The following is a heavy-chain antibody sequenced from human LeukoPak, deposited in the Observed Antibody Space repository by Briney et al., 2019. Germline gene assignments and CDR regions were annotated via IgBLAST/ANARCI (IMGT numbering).Heavy chain of an antibody. CDR3: ATKQWLAPPPDS. V-gene: IGHV3-74*01. Sequence: PGGSLRLSCAASGFTFSKYWMLWVRQAPGKGLESVSRINTDGTVTTYADSVKGRFTVSRDNADNTMFLQMNSVRDEDTAVHYCATKQWLAPPPDSWGQGTPVTVSS. CDR2: INTDGTVT. D-gene: IGHD6-19*01. CDR1: GFTFSKYW. J-gene: IGHJ4*02.